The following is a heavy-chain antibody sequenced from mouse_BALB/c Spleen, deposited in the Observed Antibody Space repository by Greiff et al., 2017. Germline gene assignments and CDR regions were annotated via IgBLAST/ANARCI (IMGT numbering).Heavy chain of an antibody. Sequence: VQLQQSGAELVRPGTSVKISCKASGYTFTTYWLGWVKQRPGHGLEWIGDIYPGGGYTNYNEKFKGKATLTADTSSSTAYMQLSSLTSEDSAVYFCARSGYRRNYAMDYWGQGTSVTVSS. CDR3: ARSGYRRNYAMDY. J-gene: IGHJ4*01. CDR1: GYTFTTYW. V-gene: IGHV1-63*02. CDR2: IYPGGGYT. D-gene: IGHD3-1*01.